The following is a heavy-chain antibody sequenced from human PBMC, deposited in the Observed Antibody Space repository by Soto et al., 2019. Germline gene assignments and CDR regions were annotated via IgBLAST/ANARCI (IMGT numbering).Heavy chain of an antibody. CDR3: AADIVVVPAAIKWDYYYYGMDG. J-gene: IGHJ6*02. CDR1: GGTFSSYA. V-gene: IGHV1-69*13. D-gene: IGHD2-2*02. Sequence: ASVKVSCKASGGTFSSYAISWVRQAPGQGLEWMGGIIPIFGTANYAQKFQGRVTITADESTSTAYMELSSLRSEDTAVYYCAADIVVVPAAIKWDYYYYGMDGWRQGPTLIVSS. CDR2: IIPIFGTA.